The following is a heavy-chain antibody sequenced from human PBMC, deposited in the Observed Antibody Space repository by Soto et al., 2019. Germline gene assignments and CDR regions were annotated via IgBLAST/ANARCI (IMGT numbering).Heavy chain of an antibody. D-gene: IGHD4-17*01. Sequence: EVQLLESGGGLVQPGGSLRLSCAASGFTLSSYAMSWVRQAPGKGLEWVSCISGSAGSTYYADSVKGRFTISRDNSKNTLYVQMNSLRAEDTAVYYCAKGHGDYVWHYFDYWGQGTLVTVSS. CDR2: ISGSAGST. CDR3: AKGHGDYVWHYFDY. J-gene: IGHJ4*02. CDR1: GFTLSSYA. V-gene: IGHV3-23*01.